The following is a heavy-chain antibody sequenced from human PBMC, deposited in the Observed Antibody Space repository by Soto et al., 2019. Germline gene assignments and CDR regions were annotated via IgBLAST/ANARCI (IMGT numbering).Heavy chain of an antibody. D-gene: IGHD6-25*01. CDR1: GYTFTSYG. CDR2: ISAYNGNT. V-gene: IGHV1-18*01. J-gene: IGHJ4*02. Sequence: QVQLVQSGAEVKKPGASVKVSCKASGYTFTSYGISWVRQAPGQGLEWMGWISAYNGNTNSAQKLQGRVTMTTDTATSIAYMALRTLRSDDTAVYYCTRGAVAPASGDYWGQGTLVTVSS. CDR3: TRGAVAPASGDY.